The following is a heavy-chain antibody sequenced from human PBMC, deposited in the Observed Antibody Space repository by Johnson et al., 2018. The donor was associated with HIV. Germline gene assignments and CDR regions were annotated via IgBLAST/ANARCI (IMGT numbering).Heavy chain of an antibody. V-gene: IGHV3-66*01. CDR2: IYSGGRT. J-gene: IGHJ3*02. D-gene: IGHD6-19*01. CDR3: ATSVEQWLVWNAFDI. Sequence: MLLVESGGGVVQPGRSLRLSCAASGFTFSSNYMSWVRQAPGKGLEWVSVIYSGGRTYYADSVKGRFTVSRDNSKNTLYLQMNSLRAEDTAVYYCATSVEQWLVWNAFDIWGQGTMVTVSS. CDR1: GFTFSSNY.